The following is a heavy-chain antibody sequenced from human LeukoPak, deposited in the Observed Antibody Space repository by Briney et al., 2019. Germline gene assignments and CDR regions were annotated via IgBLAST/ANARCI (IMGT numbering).Heavy chain of an antibody. D-gene: IGHD2-2*01. CDR2: ISSDGSNK. V-gene: IGHV3-30*03. Sequence: GGSLRLSCAASGFTFSSYGIHGVRQAPGKGLEWVAVISSDGSNKYYADSVKGRFTLSRDNSKNTLYLQMNNLKVVDTATYYCARDFPVPATRSAWAFSPWGQGTLVTVSS. J-gene: IGHJ5*02. CDR1: GFTFSSYG. CDR3: ARDFPVPATRSAWAFSP.